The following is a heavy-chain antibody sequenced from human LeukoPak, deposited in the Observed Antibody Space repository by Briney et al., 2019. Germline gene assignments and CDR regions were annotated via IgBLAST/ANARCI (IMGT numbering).Heavy chain of an antibody. CDR1: GFTVSTYY. V-gene: IGHV3-53*01. Sequence: GGSLRLSCAASGFTVSTYYMTWVRQAPGKGLECVSVIYSGGSTYYADSVKGRFTDSRDNSKNTLYLQMNSLRAEDTAMYYCARGLGYCTSTTCLLPFDYWGQGTLVTVSS. CDR3: ARGLGYCTSTTCLLPFDY. D-gene: IGHD2-2*01. CDR2: IYSGGST. J-gene: IGHJ4*02.